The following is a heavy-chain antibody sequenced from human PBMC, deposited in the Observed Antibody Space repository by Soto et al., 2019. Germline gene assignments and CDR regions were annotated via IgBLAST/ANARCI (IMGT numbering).Heavy chain of an antibody. D-gene: IGHD2-15*01. Sequence: EVQLVESGGGLVKPGGSLRLSCAASGFTFSSYSMNWVRQAPGKGLEWVSSISSSSSYIYYADSVKGRFTISRDNAKNSLYLQMNSQRAKDTAVYYCARGFDCSGGSCYSGYYYYYMDVWGKGTTVTVSS. CDR1: GFTFSSYS. CDR2: ISSSSSYI. V-gene: IGHV3-21*01. J-gene: IGHJ6*03. CDR3: ARGFDCSGGSCYSGYYYYYMDV.